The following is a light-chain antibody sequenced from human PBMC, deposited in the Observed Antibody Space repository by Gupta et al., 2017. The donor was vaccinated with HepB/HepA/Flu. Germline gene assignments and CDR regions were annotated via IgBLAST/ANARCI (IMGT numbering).Light chain of an antibody. CDR3: QQYYSTPQT. CDR2: WAS. V-gene: IGKV4-1*01. CDR1: QSVLYSSNNKNY. J-gene: IGKJ1*01. Sequence: DIVMTQSTHPLLVSMGESDTINCKSSQSVLYSSNNKNYLAWYQQKPGQPPKLLIYWASTRESGVPDRFSGSGSGTDFTLTISSLQAEDVAVYYCQQYYSTPQTFGQGTKLEIK.